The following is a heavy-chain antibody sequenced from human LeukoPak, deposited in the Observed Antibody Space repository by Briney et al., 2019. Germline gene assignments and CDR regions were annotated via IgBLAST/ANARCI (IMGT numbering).Heavy chain of an antibody. J-gene: IGHJ6*02. CDR2: ISAYSGNT. CDR1: GYTFTSYG. V-gene: IGHV1-18*01. D-gene: IGHD3-10*01. Sequence: ASVKVSCKASGYTFTSYGISWVRQAPGQGLEWMGWISAYSGNTNYAQKLQGRATMTTDTSTSTAYMELRSLRSDDTAVYYCARVWYYYYYGMDVWGQGTTVTVSS. CDR3: ARVWYYYYYGMDV.